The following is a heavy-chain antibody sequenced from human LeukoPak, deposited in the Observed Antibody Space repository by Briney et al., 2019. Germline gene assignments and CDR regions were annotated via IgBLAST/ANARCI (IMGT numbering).Heavy chain of an antibody. CDR3: PRRILYRSGFGPSTFDY. Sequence: SETLSLTCAVYGGSFSGYYWSWIPQPPGKGLDWIAEINHSGSTNYNPSLKSRVTISVDTSKNQFSLKLSSVIAAQTAVHYCPRRILYRSGFGPSTFDYWGQGTLVTVSS. CDR2: INHSGST. D-gene: IGHD6-19*01. CDR1: GGSFSGYY. V-gene: IGHV4-34*01. J-gene: IGHJ4*02.